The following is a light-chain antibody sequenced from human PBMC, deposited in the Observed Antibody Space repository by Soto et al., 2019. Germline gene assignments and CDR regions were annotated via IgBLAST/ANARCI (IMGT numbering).Light chain of an antibody. J-gene: IGLJ1*01. CDR2: GVT. V-gene: IGLV2-14*01. CDR1: SSDVGAYNY. CDR3: SSYSTSFFYV. Sequence: VLTQPASVSGSPGQSITISCTGTSSDVGAYNYVSWYQQHPGEAPKLIIYGVTNRPSGVSYRFSGSKSDYTASLTISGLQAEDEADYYCSSYSTSFFYVFGTGTKVTVL.